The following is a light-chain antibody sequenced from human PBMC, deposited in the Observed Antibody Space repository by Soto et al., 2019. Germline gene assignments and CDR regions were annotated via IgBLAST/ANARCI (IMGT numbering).Light chain of an antibody. CDR1: QSVSSN. J-gene: IGKJ1*01. CDR3: QQYNNWPRT. Sequence: IGFTHSPATLSLYPGERATISCRASQSVSSNLAWYQQKPGQAPRLLIYDASTRATGIPARFSGSGSGTEFTLTISSLQSEDFAVYYCQQYNNWPRTFCQVTKVDIK. CDR2: DAS. V-gene: IGKV3-15*01.